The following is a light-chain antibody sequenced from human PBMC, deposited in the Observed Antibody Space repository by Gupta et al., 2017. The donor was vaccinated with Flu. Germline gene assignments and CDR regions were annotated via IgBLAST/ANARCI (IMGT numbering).Light chain of an antibody. CDR1: GIVRRG. Sequence: SYVLTQAPSVSVAPGQPARIPCGGNGIVRRGVHWYQQRPGQVPVLVVYEDRERPSGIPERFSGSNSGNTATLIISSVEAGDEADYYCQVWDNDSDHVIFGGGTKLSVL. CDR2: EDR. V-gene: IGLV3-21*02. CDR3: QVWDNDSDHVI. J-gene: IGLJ2*01.